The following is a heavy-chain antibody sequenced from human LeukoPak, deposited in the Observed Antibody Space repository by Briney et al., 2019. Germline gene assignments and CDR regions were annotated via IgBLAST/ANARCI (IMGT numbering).Heavy chain of an antibody. Sequence: GGSLRLACAASGFTFHSYAMTSVRQAPGNGLEWVASIGGTRYDIFYADSVKGRFTISRDNSKNTLFLQMNSLRAEDTAVYYCAKLAGLTYEEYYFDYWGQGTLVTVSS. D-gene: IGHD2-21*01. CDR1: GFTFHSYA. CDR2: IGGTRYDI. CDR3: AKLAGLTYEEYYFDY. V-gene: IGHV3-23*01. J-gene: IGHJ4*02.